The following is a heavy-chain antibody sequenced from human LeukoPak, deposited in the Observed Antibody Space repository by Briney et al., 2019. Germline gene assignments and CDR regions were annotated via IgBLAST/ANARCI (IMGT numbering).Heavy chain of an antibody. Sequence: PGGSLRLSYAASGFTFSSYEMNWVRQAPGKGLEWVSYISSSGSTIYYADSVKGRFTISRDNAKNSPYLQMNSLRAEDTAVYYCARGGGKAYYDFWSGYYPTNWFDPWGQGTLVTVSS. CDR1: GFTFSSYE. J-gene: IGHJ5*02. V-gene: IGHV3-48*03. D-gene: IGHD3-3*01. CDR3: ARGGGKAYYDFWSGYYPTNWFDP. CDR2: ISSSGSTI.